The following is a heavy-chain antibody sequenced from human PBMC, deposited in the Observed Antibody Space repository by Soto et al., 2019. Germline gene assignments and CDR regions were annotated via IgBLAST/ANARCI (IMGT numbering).Heavy chain of an antibody. D-gene: IGHD3-22*01. Sequence: QVQLVESGGGVVQPGRSLRLSCAASGFTFSSYGMHWVRQAPGKGLEWVAVISYDGSNKYYADSVKGRFTISRDNSKNTLYLQMNSLRAEDTAVYYCAKDLYYYDSSGLPNLDYWGQGTLVTVSS. J-gene: IGHJ4*02. CDR2: ISYDGSNK. V-gene: IGHV3-30*18. CDR1: GFTFSSYG. CDR3: AKDLYYYDSSGLPNLDY.